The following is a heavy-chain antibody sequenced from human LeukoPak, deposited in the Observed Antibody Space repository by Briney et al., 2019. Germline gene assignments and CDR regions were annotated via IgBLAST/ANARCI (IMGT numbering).Heavy chain of an antibody. V-gene: IGHV3-30*03. Sequence: GSLRLSCAASEFTFSNYGMHWVRQAPGKGLEWVAVISYDGSNKYYGDSEKGRFTISRDNSKNTLYLQMNSLRAEDTAVYYCAGGRWIQLPGYWGQGTLVTVSS. CDR1: EFTFSNYG. D-gene: IGHD5-18*01. J-gene: IGHJ4*02. CDR2: ISYDGSNK. CDR3: AGGRWIQLPGY.